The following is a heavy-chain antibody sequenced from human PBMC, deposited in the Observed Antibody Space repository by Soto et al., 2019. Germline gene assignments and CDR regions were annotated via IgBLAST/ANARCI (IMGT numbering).Heavy chain of an antibody. CDR1: GVSISSGGYY. Sequence: SETLSLTCTVSGVSISSGGYYWSWIRQHPGKGLEWIGYIYYSGSTYYNPSLKSRVTISVDTSKNQFSLKLSSVTAADTAVYYCARGRRIAAAGTSVGVNWFDPWGQGTLVTVSS. V-gene: IGHV4-31*03. D-gene: IGHD6-13*01. CDR3: ARGRRIAAAGTSVGVNWFDP. J-gene: IGHJ5*02. CDR2: IYYSGST.